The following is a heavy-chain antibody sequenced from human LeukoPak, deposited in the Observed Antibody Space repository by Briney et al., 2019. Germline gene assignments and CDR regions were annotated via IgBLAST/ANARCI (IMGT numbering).Heavy chain of an antibody. CDR3: ARSASLQPLDY. J-gene: IGHJ4*02. CDR1: GYSFTNYW. CDR2: IYPGDSAT. Sequence: GESLKISCKGSGYSFTNYWIGWVRQMPGKGLELMGVIYPGDSATRYSPSFQGQVAISADRSISTAYLQWSSLKASDTAMYYCARSASLQPLDYWGQGTLVTVSS. D-gene: IGHD1-1*01. V-gene: IGHV5-51*01.